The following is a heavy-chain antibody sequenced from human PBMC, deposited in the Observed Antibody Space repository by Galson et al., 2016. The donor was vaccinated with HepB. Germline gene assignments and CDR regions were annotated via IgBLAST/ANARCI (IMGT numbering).Heavy chain of an antibody. CDR2: INTVSGKT. Sequence: SVKVSCKASGYTFTHFSMHWVRQAPGQRPEWMGWINTVSGKTEYSQKFQGRVTITRDTSASTVYMELRSLTSEDTSVYHCAKGYSTYLHDAFDIWGQGTMVTVSS. J-gene: IGHJ3*02. V-gene: IGHV1-3*04. CDR1: GYTFTHFS. D-gene: IGHD4-11*01. CDR3: AKGYSTYLHDAFDI.